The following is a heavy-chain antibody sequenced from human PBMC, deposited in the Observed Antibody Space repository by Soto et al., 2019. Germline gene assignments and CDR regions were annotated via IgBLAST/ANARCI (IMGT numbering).Heavy chain of an antibody. CDR1: NDSLSSHF. CDR3: AGASSRGSSVVAAY. Sequence: QVQLLQSGAAVRKPGASVTVSCKASNDSLSSHFINWVRQAPGEGLEWMGIINPGPNSASYSKEFHGRLTLTSDMPSRTVYMQLSNLRSDDTAVYYCAGASSRGSSVVAAYWGQGTLVTVSS. CDR2: INPGPNSA. V-gene: IGHV1-46*01. D-gene: IGHD2-15*01. J-gene: IGHJ4*02.